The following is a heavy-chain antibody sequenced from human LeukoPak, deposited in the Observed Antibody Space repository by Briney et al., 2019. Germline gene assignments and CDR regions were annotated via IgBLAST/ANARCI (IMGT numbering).Heavy chain of an antibody. J-gene: IGHJ4*02. D-gene: IGHD6-13*01. Sequence: GGSLRLSCAASGFTFSIYSMNWVRQAPGKGLEWVSYISNSGNTIYYADSVKGRFTISRDNAKNSMYLQMNSLRAEDTAVYCCARVRLRAAAGSGGYWGQGTLVTVSS. CDR3: ARVRLRAAAGSGGY. CDR2: ISNSGNTI. CDR1: GFTFSIYS. V-gene: IGHV3-48*01.